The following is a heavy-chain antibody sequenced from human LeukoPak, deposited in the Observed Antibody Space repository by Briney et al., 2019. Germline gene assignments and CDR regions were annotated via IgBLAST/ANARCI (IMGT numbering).Heavy chain of an antibody. CDR3: TTSFFYYYDSSGYQPFDY. D-gene: IGHD3-22*01. J-gene: IGHJ4*02. Sequence: GGSLRLSCAASGFTFSIYWMSWVRQAPGKGLEWVGRITSKTDGGKTDYAATVKGRFTISRDDSKNTLYLQMNRLKAEDTAVYYCTTSFFYYYDSSGYQPFDYWGQGTLVTVSS. CDR2: ITSKTDGGKT. CDR1: GFTFSIYW. V-gene: IGHV3-15*01.